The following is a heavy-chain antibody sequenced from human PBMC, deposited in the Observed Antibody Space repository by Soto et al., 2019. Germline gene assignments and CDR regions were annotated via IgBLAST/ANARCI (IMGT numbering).Heavy chain of an antibody. CDR3: AGGDYAGAGTFYLTDH. Sequence: GGSLRLSCAASGFTFSSYWMSWVRQAPGKGLEWVANIKQDGSEKYYADSVRGRFTISRDNAKNTVYLQMNSLGAEDTAVYYCAGGDYAGAGTFYLTDHWGQGSLVTVSS. CDR1: GFTFSSYW. V-gene: IGHV3-7*01. J-gene: IGHJ4*02. D-gene: IGHD3-10*01. CDR2: IKQDGSEK.